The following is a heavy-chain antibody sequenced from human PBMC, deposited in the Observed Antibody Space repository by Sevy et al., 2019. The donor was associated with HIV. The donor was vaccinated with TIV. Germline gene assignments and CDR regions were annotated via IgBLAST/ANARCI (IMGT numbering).Heavy chain of an antibody. CDR1: GGSMNIYY. V-gene: IGHV4-59*01. CDR2: IYYSGST. CDR3: ARVGFNWNDVDY. Sequence: SETLSLTCSVSGGSMNIYYWSWVRQPPGKGLEWIGVIYYSGSTNYNPSLKSRVTISVDTSKNQFSLKLSSVTAADTAVYYCARVGFNWNDVDYWGHGTLVTVSS. J-gene: IGHJ4*01. D-gene: IGHD1-20*01.